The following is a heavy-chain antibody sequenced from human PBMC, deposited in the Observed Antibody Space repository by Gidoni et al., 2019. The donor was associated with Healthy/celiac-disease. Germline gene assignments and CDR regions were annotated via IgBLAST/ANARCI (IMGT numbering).Heavy chain of an antibody. Sequence: QVQLVESWGGVVQPGRSLRLSCAASGFPFSSYGMHWVRQAPGKGLEWVAVIWYDGSNKYYADYVKGRFTISRDNSKNTLYLQMNSLRAEDTAVYYCARDCYYYDSSGYYGLDYWGQGTLVTVSS. V-gene: IGHV3-33*08. J-gene: IGHJ4*02. D-gene: IGHD3-22*01. CDR2: IWYDGSNK. CDR3: ARDCYYYDSSGYYGLDY. CDR1: GFPFSSYG.